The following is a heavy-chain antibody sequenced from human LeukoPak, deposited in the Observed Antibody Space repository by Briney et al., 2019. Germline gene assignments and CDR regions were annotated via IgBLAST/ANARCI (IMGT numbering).Heavy chain of an antibody. CDR2: IYYSGST. J-gene: IGHJ4*02. CDR3: ARAHSSGPIDY. V-gene: IGHV4-61*01. D-gene: IGHD6-19*01. Sequence: SETLSLTCTVSGGSISSRSYYWGWIRQPPGKGLEWIGYIYYSGSTNYNPSLKSRVTISVDTSKNQFSLKLSSVTAADTAVYYCARAHSSGPIDYWGQGTLVTVSS. CDR1: GGSISSRSYY.